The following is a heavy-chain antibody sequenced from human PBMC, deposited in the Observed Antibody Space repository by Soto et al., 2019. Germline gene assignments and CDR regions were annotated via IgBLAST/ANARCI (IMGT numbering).Heavy chain of an antibody. CDR2: SSSSSRYI. CDR3: AKKAGDMLAGNGAFDI. CDR1: GFTYNIYS. V-gene: IGHV3-21*06. D-gene: IGHD3-9*01. Sequence: GGSLRPPCAASGFTYNIYSINWVRQAPGKGLEWGSSSSSSSRYIYYAKSFTGRFTISRDTANNSLFLQVNSLSAEDTAVYYCAKKAGDMLAGNGAFDIWGQGTLVTVSS. J-gene: IGHJ3*02.